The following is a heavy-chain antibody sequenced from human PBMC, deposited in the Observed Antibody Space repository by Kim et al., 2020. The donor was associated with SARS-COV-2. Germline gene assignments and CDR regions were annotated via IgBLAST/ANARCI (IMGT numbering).Heavy chain of an antibody. V-gene: IGHV3-30*02. D-gene: IGHD6-13*01. J-gene: IGHJ4*02. CDR3: VTESSSWYGILDY. Sequence: AHSGKGRFTISGDNSKNTLYLQRNRLRARDTAVYYCVTESSSWYGILDYWGQGTLVTVSS.